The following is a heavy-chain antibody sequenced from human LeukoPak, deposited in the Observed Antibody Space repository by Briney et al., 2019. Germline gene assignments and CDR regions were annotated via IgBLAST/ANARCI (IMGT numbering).Heavy chain of an antibody. D-gene: IGHD3-10*01. CDR2: INPNSGDT. CDR1: GYTFTDYY. Sequence: ASVKVSCKASGYTFTDYYINWVRQAPVQGLEWMGWINPNSGDTNYAQKFQDRVTMTRDTSISTAYIELNLLRSDDTAVYYCARGDYYGSPKVVAAWGQGTLVTVSS. V-gene: IGHV1-2*02. CDR3: ARGDYYGSPKVVAA. J-gene: IGHJ5*02.